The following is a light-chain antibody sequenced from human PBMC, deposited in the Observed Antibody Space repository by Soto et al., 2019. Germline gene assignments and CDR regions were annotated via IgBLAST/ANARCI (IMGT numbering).Light chain of an antibody. V-gene: IGLV2-14*01. CDR1: SSDVGTYDD. CDR3: SSYTISSTYV. CDR2: EVT. J-gene: IGLJ1*01. Sequence: QPVLTQPASVSASPGQSITISCTGTSSDVGTYDDVSWYRQHPGKGPKLLIYEVTNRPSGVSNRFSGSKSGNTASLTISGLQAEDEADYYCSSYTISSTYVFGSGTKLTVL.